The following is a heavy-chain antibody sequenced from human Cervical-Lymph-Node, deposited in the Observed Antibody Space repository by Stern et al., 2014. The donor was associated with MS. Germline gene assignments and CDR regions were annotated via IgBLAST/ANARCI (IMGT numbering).Heavy chain of an antibody. D-gene: IGHD2-15*01. J-gene: IGHJ4*02. CDR2: IDWDDDN. CDR3: ARHRPDYLGGSCYLTLFD. Sequence: QVTLRESGPALVRPTQTLTLTCTLSGFSLSTSGVRVSWIRQPPGKDLEWLSSIDWDDDNFYSTSLKIRLTISKDNYKKHVILTMTNIDPVDTGTYYCARHRPDYLGGSCYLTLFDWGQGTLVTVSS. V-gene: IGHV2-70*04. CDR1: GFSLSTSGVR.